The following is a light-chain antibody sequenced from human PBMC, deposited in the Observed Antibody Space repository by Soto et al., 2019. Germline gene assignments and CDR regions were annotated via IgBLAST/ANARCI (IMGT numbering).Light chain of an antibody. J-gene: IGKJ4*01. CDR2: DAS. V-gene: IGKV3-11*01. CDR1: QSVSSY. Sequence: EIVLTQSPATLSLSPGERATLSCRASQSVSSYLAWYQQKPGQAPRLLIYDASNRATGIPARFNASGSGTDFTLTISSLEPEDFAVYYCQQRSNWPPGLTFGGGTKVEIK. CDR3: QQRSNWPPGLT.